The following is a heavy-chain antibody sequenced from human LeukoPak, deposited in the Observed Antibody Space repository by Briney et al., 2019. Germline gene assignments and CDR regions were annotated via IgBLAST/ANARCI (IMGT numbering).Heavy chain of an antibody. D-gene: IGHD1-26*01. V-gene: IGHV1-18*01. Sequence: ASVKVSCKASGYTFTSYGISWVRQAPGQGLEWMGWISAYNGNTNYAQKLQGRVTMTTDTSTSTAYMELRSLRSDDTAVYYCAREPRGSYKNWFDPWGQGTLVTVSS. CDR2: ISAYNGNT. CDR3: AREPRGSYKNWFDP. J-gene: IGHJ5*02. CDR1: GYTFTSYG.